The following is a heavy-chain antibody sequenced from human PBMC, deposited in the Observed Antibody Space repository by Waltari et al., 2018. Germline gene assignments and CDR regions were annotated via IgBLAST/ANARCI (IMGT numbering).Heavy chain of an antibody. CDR2: ISSSSSYI. CDR1: GFTFSSYS. J-gene: IGHJ4*02. V-gene: IGHV3-21*01. D-gene: IGHD2-8*02. CDR3: ARGLRDRKDIVLVVYGLDY. Sequence: EVQLLESGGGLVQPGGSLRLSCAASGFTFSSYSMNWVRQAPGKGLEWVSSISSSSSYIYYADSVKGRFTISRDNAKNSLYLQMNSLRAEDTAVYYCARGLRDRKDIVLVVYGLDYWGQGTLVTVSS.